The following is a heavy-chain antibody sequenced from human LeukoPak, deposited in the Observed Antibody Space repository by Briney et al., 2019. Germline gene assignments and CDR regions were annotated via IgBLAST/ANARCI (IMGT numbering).Heavy chain of an antibody. Sequence: GASVKVSCKTSGYTFTDYYIHWVRQAPGQGLEWVGWINPNSGGTDYAQKFQGRVTMTRDTSISTAYMELSRLRSDDTAVYYCARVLRLGELSFGPRDYWGQGTLVTVSS. D-gene: IGHD3-16*02. CDR2: INPNSGGT. CDR3: ARVLRLGELSFGPRDY. J-gene: IGHJ4*02. CDR1: GYTFTDYY. V-gene: IGHV1-2*02.